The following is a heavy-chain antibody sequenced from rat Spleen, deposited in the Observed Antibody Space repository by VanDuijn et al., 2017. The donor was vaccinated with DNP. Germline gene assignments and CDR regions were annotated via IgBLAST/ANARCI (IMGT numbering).Heavy chain of an antibody. Sequence: EVQLVESGGGLIPPGRSLKLSCAVSGITFSDHNMAWVRQAPKTSLEWVAYISTGGGSTYSRDSVKGRFTISRENAKSTLYLHMNSLKSDDTATYYCTREKTGRDWGQGVVVTVSS. CDR1: GITFSDHN. V-gene: IGHV5-27*01. CDR2: ISTGGGST. CDR3: TREKTGRD. J-gene: IGHJ2*01. D-gene: IGHD5-1*01.